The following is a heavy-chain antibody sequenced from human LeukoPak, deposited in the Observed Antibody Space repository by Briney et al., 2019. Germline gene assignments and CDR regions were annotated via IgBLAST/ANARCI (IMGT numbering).Heavy chain of an antibody. V-gene: IGHV4-4*07. CDR2: IYTSGST. D-gene: IGHD3-3*01. CDR3: ARESITIFGVVRDY. CDR1: GGSISSYY. J-gene: IGHJ4*02. Sequence: SETLSLTRTVSGGSISSYYWSWIRQPAGKGLEWIGRIYTSGSTNYNPSLKSRVTMSVDTSKNQFSLKLSSVTAADTAVYYCARESITIFGVVRDYWGQGTLVTVSS.